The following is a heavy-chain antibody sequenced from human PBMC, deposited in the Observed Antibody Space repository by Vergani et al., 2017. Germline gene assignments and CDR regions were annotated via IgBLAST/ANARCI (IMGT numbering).Heavy chain of an antibody. D-gene: IGHD2-15*01. CDR3: ARGPSVVQGHYIYYYSYFMDV. CDR2: IFQSGSP. J-gene: IGHJ6*03. Sequence: QLQLQESGSGLVKPSQTLSLNCAASGGSISSGAFSWGWIRQPPGRGLQRIGHIFQSGSPDYNASLKSRVNISLDKSKNHFSLSLSSVTAADTAVYYCARGPSVVQGHYIYYYSYFMDVWGKGP. CDR1: GGSISSGAFS. V-gene: IGHV4-30-2*01.